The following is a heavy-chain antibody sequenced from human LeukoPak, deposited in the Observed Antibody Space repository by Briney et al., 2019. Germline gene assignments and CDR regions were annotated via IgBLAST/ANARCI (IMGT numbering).Heavy chain of an antibody. J-gene: IGHJ4*02. CDR3: AEVSRGFDWSIDY. V-gene: IGHV3-74*01. Sequence: GGSLRLSCAASGFTFSSYWMHWVRQAPGKGLVWVSRINTDGSSTSYADSVKGRFTISRDNAKNTLYLQMNSLRAEDTAVYYCAEVSRGFDWSIDYWGQGTLVTVSS. D-gene: IGHD3-9*01. CDR2: INTDGSST. CDR1: GFTFSSYW.